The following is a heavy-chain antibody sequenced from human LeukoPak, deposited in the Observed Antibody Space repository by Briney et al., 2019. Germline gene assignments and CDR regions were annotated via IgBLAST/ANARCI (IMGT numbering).Heavy chain of an antibody. Sequence: GGSLRLLCGACGFIFSNSWMSWVRQAPGKGVEWVGRMKSKPDGGTTDYPAPVKGRFTISRDDSTNTLYLQMNSLKTEDTAVYYCTTMVRGDPYTSYYYMDVWGKGTTVTISS. CDR1: GFIFSNSW. J-gene: IGHJ6*03. CDR2: MKSKPDGGTT. D-gene: IGHD3-10*01. V-gene: IGHV3-15*01. CDR3: TTMVRGDPYTSYYYMDV.